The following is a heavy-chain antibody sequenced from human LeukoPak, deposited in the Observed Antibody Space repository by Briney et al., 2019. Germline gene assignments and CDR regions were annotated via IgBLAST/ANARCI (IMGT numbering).Heavy chain of an antibody. CDR2: IYYSVCP. CDR1: GGSISSSSYY. V-gene: IGHV4-39*01. J-gene: IGHJ4*02. CDR3: ASLDCSGGSCYPDY. D-gene: IGHD2-15*01. Sequence: TLSLTCTVSGGSISSSSYYWGWIRQPPGRGLEWIGIIYYSVCPYYNPSLKRRVTISVDTSKTQFSLKLSSVTAADTAVYYCASLDCSGGSCYPDYWGQGTLVTVSS.